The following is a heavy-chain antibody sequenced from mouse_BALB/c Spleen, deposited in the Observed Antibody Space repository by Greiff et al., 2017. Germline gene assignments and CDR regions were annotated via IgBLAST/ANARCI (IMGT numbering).Heavy chain of an antibody. V-gene: IGHV5-12-1*01. J-gene: IGHJ3*01. Sequence: EVKLMESGGGLVKPGGSLKLSCAASGFSFSSYDMSWVRQTPEKRLEWVAYISSGGGSTYYPATVKGRFTISRDNAKNTLYLQMSSLKSEDTAMYSCARQGEKSPGLHWAWFAYWGQGTLVTVSA. CDR3: ARQGEKSPGLHWAWFAY. CDR1: GFSFSSYD. CDR2: ISSGGGST. D-gene: IGHD4-1*01.